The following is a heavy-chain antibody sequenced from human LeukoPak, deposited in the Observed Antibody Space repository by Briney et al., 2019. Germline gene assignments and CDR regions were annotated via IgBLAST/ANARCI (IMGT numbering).Heavy chain of an antibody. V-gene: IGHV3-30*03. Sequence: GGSLRLSCAASGFTFSSYAMSWVRQAPGRGLDWVAVVSYDGSDKYYADSVKGRFTISRDNSKNTLYLQMTGLRVEDTAVYYCARDSRGPDYWGQGALVTVSS. D-gene: IGHD3-22*01. CDR2: VSYDGSDK. J-gene: IGHJ4*02. CDR3: ARDSRGPDY. CDR1: GFTFSSYA.